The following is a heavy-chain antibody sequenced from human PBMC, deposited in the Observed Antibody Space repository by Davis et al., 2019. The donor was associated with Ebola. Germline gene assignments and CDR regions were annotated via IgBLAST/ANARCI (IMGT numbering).Heavy chain of an antibody. D-gene: IGHD6-19*01. Sequence: GESLKISCAASGFNFQEFTMHWVRQPPGRGLEWVSLIEADGRHTYYSDSVKGRFTISRDNSKNTLYLQMNSLRAEDTAVYYCARDVAVAGTVDYWGQGTLVTVSS. CDR3: ARDVAVAGTVDY. V-gene: IGHV3-43*01. CDR1: GFNFQEFT. J-gene: IGHJ4*02. CDR2: IEADGRHT.